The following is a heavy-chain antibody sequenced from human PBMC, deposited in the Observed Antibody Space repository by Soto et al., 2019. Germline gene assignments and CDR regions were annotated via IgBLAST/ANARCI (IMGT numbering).Heavy chain of an antibody. V-gene: IGHV4-39*01. CDR1: GGSISISLYY. J-gene: IGHJ5*02. Sequence: ETLSLTCTVSGGSISISLYYWGWIRQPPGKGLEWIGSIYYSGTTYYNPSLKSRVTISVDSSQNQFSLKLNSVTAADTAIYYCARRVGLGGNWFGPWGQGILVTVSS. D-gene: IGHD3-16*01. CDR3: ARRVGLGGNWFGP. CDR2: IYYSGTT.